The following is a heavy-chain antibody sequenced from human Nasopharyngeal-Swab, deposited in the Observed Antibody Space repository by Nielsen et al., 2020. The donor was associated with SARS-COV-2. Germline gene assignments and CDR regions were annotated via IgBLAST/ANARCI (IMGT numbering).Heavy chain of an antibody. V-gene: IGHV3-9*01. CDR2: ISWNSGSI. CDR1: GFTFDDYA. Sequence: SLKISCAASGFTFDDYAMHWVRQAPGKGLEWVSGISWNSGSIGYADSVKGRFTISRDNAKNSLYLQMNSLRAEDTALYYCAKELGYCSSTSCYSHYYYYGMDVWGQGTTVTVSS. D-gene: IGHD2-2*01. J-gene: IGHJ6*02. CDR3: AKELGYCSSTSCYSHYYYYGMDV.